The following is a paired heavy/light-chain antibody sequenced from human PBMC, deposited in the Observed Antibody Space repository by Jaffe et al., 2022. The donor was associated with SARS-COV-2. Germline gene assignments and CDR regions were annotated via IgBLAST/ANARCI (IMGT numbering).Light chain of an antibody. CDR2: AAS. CDR1: QGISSP. V-gene: IGKV1-12*01. CDR3: QQANSFPPT. Sequence: DIQMTQSPSSVSASIGDRVTITCRASQGISSPLAWYQQKPGKAPNLLIYAASSLQSGVPSRFSGSGSGTDFTLTISSLQPEDFATYYCQQANSFPPTFGGGTKVEIK. J-gene: IGKJ4*01.
Heavy chain of an antibody. J-gene: IGHJ4*02. Sequence: QVHLVQSGAEVKKPGASVKVSCKASGYTFTSYYIHWVRQAPGQGLEFMGLINPSGGGTTYAQNFHGRVTLTRDTSTSTVYMVLGSLRSEDTAVYYCARPSTPYSSSSALFDYWGQGTLVTVSS. CDR2: INPSGGGT. CDR3: ARPSTPYSSSSALFDY. D-gene: IGHD6-6*01. V-gene: IGHV1-46*01. CDR1: GYTFTSYY.